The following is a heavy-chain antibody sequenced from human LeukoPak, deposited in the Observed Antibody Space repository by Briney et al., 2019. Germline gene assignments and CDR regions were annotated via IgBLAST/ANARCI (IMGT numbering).Heavy chain of an antibody. J-gene: IGHJ4*02. CDR3: ARVVLRYFDWLPIYYFDY. CDR1: GGSFSDYY. D-gene: IGHD3-9*01. CDR2: INHSGST. Sequence: SETLSLTCAVYGGSFSDYYWTWIRQPPGKGLEWIGEINHSGSTNYNPSLKSRVTISVDTSKNQFSLKLSSVTAADTAVYYCARVVLRYFDWLPIYYFDYWGQGTLVTVSS. V-gene: IGHV4-34*01.